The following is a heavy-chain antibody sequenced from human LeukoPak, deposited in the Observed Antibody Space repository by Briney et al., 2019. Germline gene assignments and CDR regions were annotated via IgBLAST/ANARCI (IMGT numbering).Heavy chain of an antibody. CDR1: GFTFSSNW. J-gene: IGHJ5*02. CDR3: ARAPLGYCSGGSCYYH. Sequence: PGGSLRLSCAGSGFTFSSNWMHWVRQAPGKGLEWVANIKQDGSEKHYVDSVKGRFTISRDNAKNSLYLQMNSLRAEDTAVYYCARAPLGYCSGGSCYYHWGQGTLVTVSS. CDR2: IKQDGSEK. D-gene: IGHD2-15*01. V-gene: IGHV3-7*01.